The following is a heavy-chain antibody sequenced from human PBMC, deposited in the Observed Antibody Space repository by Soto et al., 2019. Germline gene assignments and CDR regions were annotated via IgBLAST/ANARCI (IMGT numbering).Heavy chain of an antibody. D-gene: IGHD5-18*01. CDR2: ISSNGGST. Sequence: EVQLVESGEGLVQPGGSRRLSGAASGSPSVSYPMPWVRQAPGRGLKYVSAISSNGGSTYYEDPVKGRFTTSRDNSKNTLYLQMGSLRAEDMAVYYCAREGKDSYGYYFDYWGQGTLVTVSS. J-gene: IGHJ4*02. V-gene: IGHV3-64*02. CDR3: AREGKDSYGYYFDY. CDR1: GSPSVSYP.